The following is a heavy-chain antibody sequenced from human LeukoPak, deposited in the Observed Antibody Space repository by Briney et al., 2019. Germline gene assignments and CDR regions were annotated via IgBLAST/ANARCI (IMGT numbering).Heavy chain of an antibody. D-gene: IGHD6-13*01. Sequence: ASVKVSCKVSGYTLTELSMHWVRQAPGNGLEWVGGFDPEDGETIYAQKFQGRVTMTEDTSTDTAYMELSSLRSEDTAVYYCATRGYSSSWYVYWGQGTLVTVSS. CDR2: FDPEDGET. CDR1: GYTLTELS. V-gene: IGHV1-24*01. J-gene: IGHJ4*02. CDR3: ATRGYSSSWYVY.